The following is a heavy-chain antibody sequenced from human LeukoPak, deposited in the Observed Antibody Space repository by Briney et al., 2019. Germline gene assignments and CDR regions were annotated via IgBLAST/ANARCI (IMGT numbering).Heavy chain of an antibody. V-gene: IGHV1-2*02. D-gene: IGHD3-22*01. CDR2: INPNSGGT. CDR1: GYTFSDYF. J-gene: IGHJ6*03. Sequence: ASVKVSCKASGYTFSDYFIHWVRQAPGQGLEWMGWINPNSGGTNYAQKLQGRVTMTTDTSTSTAYMELRSLRSDDTAVYYCARGFDDSSGYYSYYYYYYMDVWGKGTTVTISS. CDR3: ARGFDDSSGYYSYYYYYYMDV.